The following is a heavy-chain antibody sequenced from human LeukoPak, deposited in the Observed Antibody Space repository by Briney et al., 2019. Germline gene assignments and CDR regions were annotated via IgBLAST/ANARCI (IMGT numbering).Heavy chain of an antibody. CDR2: VDSTGTHT. CDR3: AKSKDGYTRPFDY. J-gene: IGHJ4*02. D-gene: IGHD5-24*01. CDR1: EFTFGNYA. V-gene: IGHV3-23*05. Sequence: PGGSLRLSCAASEFTFGNYAMSWVRQAPGKGLEWVSGVDSTGTHTYHADSVKGRFTISRDNSKNTLYLHMTSLRGEDTAVYFCAKSKDGYTRPFDYWGQGTLVSVSS.